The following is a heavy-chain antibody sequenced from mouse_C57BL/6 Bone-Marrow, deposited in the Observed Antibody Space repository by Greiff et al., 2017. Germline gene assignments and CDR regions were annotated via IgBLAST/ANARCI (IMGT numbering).Heavy chain of an antibody. Sequence: QVQLQQSGAELAKPGASVKLSCKASGYTFTSYWMHWVKQRPGQGLEWIGDINPSSGYTKYNQKFKDKATLTADKSTSTAYMQLSSLTDEDSAVXDSARGETDYWGQGTTLTVSS. CDR2: INPSSGYT. CDR1: GYTFTSYW. J-gene: IGHJ2*01. V-gene: IGHV1-7*01. CDR3: ARGETDY.